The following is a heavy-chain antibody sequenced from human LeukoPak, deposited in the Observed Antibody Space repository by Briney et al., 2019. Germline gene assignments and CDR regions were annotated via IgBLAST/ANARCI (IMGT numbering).Heavy chain of an antibody. V-gene: IGHV4-59*01. Sequence: SETLSLTCTVSGGSISSYYWSWTRQPPGKGLEWIGYIYYSGSTNYNPSLKSRVTISVDTSKNQFSLKLSSVTAADTAVYYCARARSAMVPYFDYWGQGTLVTVSS. CDR1: GGSISSYY. D-gene: IGHD5-18*01. CDR3: ARARSAMVPYFDY. CDR2: IYYSGST. J-gene: IGHJ4*02.